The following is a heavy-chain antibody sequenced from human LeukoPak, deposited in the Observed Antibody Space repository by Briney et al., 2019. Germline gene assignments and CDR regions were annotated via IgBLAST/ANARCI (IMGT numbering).Heavy chain of an antibody. CDR2: INPNSGGT. Sequence: GASVKVSCKASGYTFTTYYIHWVRQAPGQGLEWMGYINPNSGGTNYAQKFQDRVTMTRDTSITTAYMELSRLTSDDTAVYYCAKAVTEWFGELYFVDYWGQGTLVTVSS. V-gene: IGHV1-2*02. D-gene: IGHD3-10*01. CDR1: GYTFTTYY. CDR3: AKAVTEWFGELYFVDY. J-gene: IGHJ4*02.